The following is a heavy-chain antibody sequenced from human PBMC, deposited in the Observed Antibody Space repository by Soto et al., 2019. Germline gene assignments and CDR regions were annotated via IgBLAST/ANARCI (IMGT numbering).Heavy chain of an antibody. V-gene: IGHV3-23*01. CDR1: GFTFSSYA. Sequence: HPGGSLRLSCAASGFTFSSYAMSWVRQAPGKGLEWVSGISGSGGSTYYADSVEGRFTMSRDNSRNTLYLQMNSLRAEDTAVYYCAKVSGGSYYPTKIDSWGQGALVTVSS. CDR3: AKVSGGSYYPTKIDS. CDR2: ISGSGGST. D-gene: IGHD1-26*01. J-gene: IGHJ4*02.